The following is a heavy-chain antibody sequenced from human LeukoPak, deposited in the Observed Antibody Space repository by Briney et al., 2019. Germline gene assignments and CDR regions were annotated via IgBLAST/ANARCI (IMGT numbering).Heavy chain of an antibody. D-gene: IGHD3-3*01. J-gene: IGHJ6*03. CDR2: ISYDGSNK. CDR1: GFTFSSCA. Sequence: RSGGSLRLSCAASGFTFSSCAMHWVRQAPGKGLEWVAVISYDGSNKYYADSVKGRFTISRDNSKNTLYLQMNSLRAEDTAVYYCAREANITIFGVVTYYYYYMDVWGKGTTVTVSS. CDR3: AREANITIFGVVTYYYYYMDV. V-gene: IGHV3-30*04.